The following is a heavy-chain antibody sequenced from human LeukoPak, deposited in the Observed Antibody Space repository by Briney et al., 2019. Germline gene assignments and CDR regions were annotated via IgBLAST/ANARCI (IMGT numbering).Heavy chain of an antibody. Sequence: GGSLRLSCTASGFIFSNYWMHWVRQPPGQGLAWVSRINTDGSSTRYADSVQGRFSISRDNAKNTVYLQMNSLRVEDTAVYYCAKDPNGDYIGTFDIWGQGTMVTVSS. CDR3: AKDPNGDYIGTFDI. D-gene: IGHD4-17*01. J-gene: IGHJ3*02. CDR2: INTDGSST. CDR1: GFIFSNYW. V-gene: IGHV3-74*01.